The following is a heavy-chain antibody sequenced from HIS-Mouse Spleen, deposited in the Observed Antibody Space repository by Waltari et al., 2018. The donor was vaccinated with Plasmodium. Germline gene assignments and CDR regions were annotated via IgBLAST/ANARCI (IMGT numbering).Heavy chain of an antibody. V-gene: IGHV1-8*01. Sequence: QVQLVPSGADVKKPGASVKVPCKAAGYPSPTHDINWVRQATGQGREWMGWMNTNSGNTGYAQKFQGRVTMTRNTSISTAYMELSSLRSEDTAVYYCARRYFDLWGRGTLVTVSS. CDR3: ARRYFDL. CDR2: MNTNSGNT. J-gene: IGHJ2*01. CDR1: GYPSPTHD.